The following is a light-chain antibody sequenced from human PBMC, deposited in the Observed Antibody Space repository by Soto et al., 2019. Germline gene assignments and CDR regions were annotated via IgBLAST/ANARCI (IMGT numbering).Light chain of an antibody. V-gene: IGKV3-11*01. J-gene: IGKJ4*01. CDR1: QSIRNY. CDR2: GAS. CDR3: QQRSDWPPLT. Sequence: EIVLTQSPATLSLSPGERATLSCRASQSIRNYLAWYQQKPGQAPRLLIYGASNRATGIPARFSGSGSGTDFTLTISSLEAEDFAVYYCQQRSDWPPLTFGGGTKVEIK.